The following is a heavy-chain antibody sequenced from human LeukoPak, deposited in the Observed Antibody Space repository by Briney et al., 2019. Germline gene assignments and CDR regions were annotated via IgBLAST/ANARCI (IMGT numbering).Heavy chain of an antibody. CDR3: VLAPNSNWFDF. CDR1: KFTFSSNW. V-gene: IGHV3-7*03. J-gene: IGHJ5*01. CDR2: INVDGSGK. D-gene: IGHD2-15*01. Sequence: GGSLRLSCVVSKFTFSSNWMTWVRQAPGKGLEWVANINVDGSGKYYVDSVKGRFTVTRDNAKNSLYLQMNSLRAEDTAVYYCVLAPNSNWFDFWGQGTLVTVSS.